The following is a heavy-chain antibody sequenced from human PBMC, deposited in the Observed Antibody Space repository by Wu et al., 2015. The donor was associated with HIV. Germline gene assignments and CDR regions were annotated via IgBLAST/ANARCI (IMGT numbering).Heavy chain of an antibody. CDR2: INPNSGGT. CDR3: ARDDCSRSSCPLFDY. J-gene: IGHJ4*02. Sequence: QVQLVQSGAEVKKPGASVKVSCKASGYTFTGYYMHWVRQAPGQGLEWMGWINPNSGGTNYAQKFQGRVTMTRDTSISTAYMELSRLRSDDTAVYYCARDDCSRSSCPLFDYWGQGTLVHRLL. V-gene: IGHV1-2*02. CDR1: GYTFTGYY. D-gene: IGHD2-2*01.